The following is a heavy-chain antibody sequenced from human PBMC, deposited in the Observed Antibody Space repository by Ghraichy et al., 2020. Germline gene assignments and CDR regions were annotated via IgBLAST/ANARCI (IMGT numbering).Heavy chain of an antibody. Sequence: GGSLRLSCAASGFTFSSYWMSWVRQAPGKGLEWVANIKQDGSEKYYVDSVKGRFTISRDNAKNSLLLQMNSLSAEDTAVYYWARARYKLVVVTAWYFDLWGRGTLVTVSS. CDR1: GFTFSSYW. CDR2: IKQDGSEK. D-gene: IGHD3-22*01. J-gene: IGHJ2*01. V-gene: IGHV3-7*01. CDR3: ARARYKLVVVTAWYFDL.